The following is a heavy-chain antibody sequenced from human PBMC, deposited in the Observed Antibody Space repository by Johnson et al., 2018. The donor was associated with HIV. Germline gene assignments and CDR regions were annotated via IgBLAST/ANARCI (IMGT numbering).Heavy chain of an antibody. CDR3: AKDPRIVGATDDAFDI. D-gene: IGHD1-26*01. CDR1: GFTFDDYA. J-gene: IGHJ3*02. Sequence: VQLVESGGGLVQPGRSLRLSCAASGFTFDDYAMHWVRQAPGKGLEWVSGISWNSGSLDYADSVKGRFTISRDNSKNTLDLQMNSLRAEDTAVYYCAKDPRIVGATDDAFDIWGQGTMVTVSS. CDR2: ISWNSGSL. V-gene: IGHV3-9*01.